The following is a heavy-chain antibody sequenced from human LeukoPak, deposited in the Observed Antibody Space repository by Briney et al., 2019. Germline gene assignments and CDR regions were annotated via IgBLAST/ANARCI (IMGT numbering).Heavy chain of an antibody. J-gene: IGHJ4*02. V-gene: IGHV4-38-2*02. CDR2: IYHSGST. CDR3: ARVGATGY. D-gene: IGHD1-26*01. Sequence: SETLSLTCTVSGYSISSGYYWGWIRQPPGKGLEWIGSIYHSGSTYYNPSLKSRVTISVDTSKNQFSLKLSSVTAADTAVYYCARVGATGYWGQGTLVTVSS. CDR1: GYSISSGYY.